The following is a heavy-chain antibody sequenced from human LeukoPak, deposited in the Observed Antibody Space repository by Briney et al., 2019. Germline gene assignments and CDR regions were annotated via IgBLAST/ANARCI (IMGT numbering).Heavy chain of an antibody. CDR2: VSYDGSNK. J-gene: IGHJ4*02. CDR1: GFTFSSYA. D-gene: IGHD3-22*01. CDR3: AKDRDSSGYYGLDY. V-gene: IGHV3-30-3*01. Sequence: GGSLRLSCAASGFTFSSYAMHWVRQAPGKGLEWVAVVSYDGSNKYYADSVKGRFTISRDNAKNSLYLQMNSLRAEDTALYYCAKDRDSSGYYGLDYWGQGTLVTVSS.